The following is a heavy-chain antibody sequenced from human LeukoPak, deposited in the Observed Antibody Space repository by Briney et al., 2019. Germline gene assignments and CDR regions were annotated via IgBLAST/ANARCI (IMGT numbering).Heavy chain of an antibody. CDR2: MFYSGST. Sequence: SQTLSLTCTVSGGSISGYYWSYLRQPRGKGLEWFGYMFYSGSTDYNPSLKSRVTMSVDTSKNQFSLRLSSVTAADTAVYYCARVGIHNHPGRWFDPWGQGTLITVSS. V-gene: IGHV4-59*01. D-gene: IGHD3-10*01. CDR1: GGSISGYY. CDR3: ARVGIHNHPGRWFDP. J-gene: IGHJ5*02.